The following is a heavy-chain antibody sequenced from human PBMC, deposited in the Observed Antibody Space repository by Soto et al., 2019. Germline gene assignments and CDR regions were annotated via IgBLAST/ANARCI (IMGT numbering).Heavy chain of an antibody. CDR1: GYSFTSYW. CDR2: IDPSDSYT. CDR3: ARLYPIYDYVWGSPSIN. V-gene: IGHV5-10-1*01. J-gene: IGHJ4*02. D-gene: IGHD3-16*01. Sequence: PGESLKISCKGSGYSFTSYWISWVRQMPGKGLEWMGRIDPSDSYTNYSPSFQGNVTISADKSISTAYLQWSSLKASDTAMYYCARLYPIYDYVWGSPSINWGQGTLVTVSS.